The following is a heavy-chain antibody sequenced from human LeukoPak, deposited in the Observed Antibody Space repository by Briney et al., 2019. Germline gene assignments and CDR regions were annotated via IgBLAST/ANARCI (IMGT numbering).Heavy chain of an antibody. CDR3: AKMKEHPLPKYYMDG. J-gene: IGHJ6*03. Sequence: GGCLRLSPAPSRFTLSGVAMSWGRRTPREGRGWGSGIGGSGDTTLYGDSVTGRFTISRDNHKNTLYLEMTSLRAEDTAIYYCAKMKEHPLPKYYMDGWGEGPTVIVSS. V-gene: IGHV3-23*01. CDR1: RFTLSGVA. CDR2: IGGSGDTT. D-gene: IGHD1-26*01.